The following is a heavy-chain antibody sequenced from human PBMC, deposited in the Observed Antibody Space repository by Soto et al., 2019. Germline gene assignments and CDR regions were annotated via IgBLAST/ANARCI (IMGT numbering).Heavy chain of an antibody. Sequence: EVQVLESGGGLVQPGGSLRLSCEVSGLTIAPYAMSWVRQAPGKGLEWVSAISGSGGTTYYADSVKGRFTISRDNSKNTLLLQMNSLRVEDTVVYYCAKGATGTWLDDYFDYWGQGTLVTVSS. CDR3: AKGATGTWLDDYFDY. V-gene: IGHV3-23*01. D-gene: IGHD1-1*01. CDR1: GLTIAPYA. CDR2: ISGSGGTT. J-gene: IGHJ4*02.